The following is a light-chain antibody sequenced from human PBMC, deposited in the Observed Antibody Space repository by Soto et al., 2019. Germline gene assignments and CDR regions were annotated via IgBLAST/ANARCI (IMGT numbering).Light chain of an antibody. CDR1: QSVSSN. J-gene: IGKJ1*01. V-gene: IGKV3-15*01. Sequence: EVVLTQSPATLSVSPVERATLSCMASQSVSSNLAWYQQKPGQAPRLLIYGASTRATSFPARFSGSGSGTDFTLTISSLQSEDFAVYYCQQYNNWPWTFGQGTKVDIK. CDR2: GAS. CDR3: QQYNNWPWT.